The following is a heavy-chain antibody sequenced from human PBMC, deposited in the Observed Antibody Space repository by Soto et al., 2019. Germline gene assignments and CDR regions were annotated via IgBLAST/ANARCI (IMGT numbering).Heavy chain of an antibody. CDR1: GGTFSSYA. D-gene: IGHD3-9*01. CDR2: IIPIFGTA. V-gene: IGHV1-69*01. Sequence: QVQLVQSGAEVKKPGSSVKVSCKASGGTFSSYAISWVRQAPGQGLEWMGGIIPIFGTANYAQKFQGRVTITADESTSTAYMELSSLRSEDTAVYYFARMDYDILSGYYPRHYYYCGMDVWGQGTTVTVSS. J-gene: IGHJ6*02. CDR3: ARMDYDILSGYYPRHYYYCGMDV.